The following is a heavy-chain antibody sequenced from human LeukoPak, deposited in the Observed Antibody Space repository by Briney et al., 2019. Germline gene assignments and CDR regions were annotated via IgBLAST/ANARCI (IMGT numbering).Heavy chain of an antibody. CDR2: VSPGGGTT. Sequence: SGGSLRLSCAVSGFAFASEAMNWVRQSPARGLEWVASVSPGGGTTYYADHVRGRFTISRDNSKSTLYLQMNSLRAEDTAVYYCAKSRGYYYDRSGYFFDYWGQGTLVTVSS. CDR3: AKSRGYYYDRSGYFFDY. D-gene: IGHD3-22*01. J-gene: IGHJ4*02. V-gene: IGHV3-23*01. CDR1: GFAFASEA.